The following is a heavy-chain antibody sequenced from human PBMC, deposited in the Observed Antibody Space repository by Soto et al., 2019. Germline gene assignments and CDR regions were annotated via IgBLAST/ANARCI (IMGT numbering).Heavy chain of an antibody. CDR2: IYHSGST. CDR1: GGSISSGGYS. Sequence: PSETLSLTCAVSGGSISSGGYSWSWIRQPPGKGLEWIGYIYHSGSTYYNPSLKSRVTISVDRSKNQFSLKLSSVTAADTAVYYCAKDLFFGVASGMDVRGQGTTVTVSS. CDR3: AKDLFFGVASGMDV. D-gene: IGHD3-3*01. V-gene: IGHV4-30-2*01. J-gene: IGHJ6*02.